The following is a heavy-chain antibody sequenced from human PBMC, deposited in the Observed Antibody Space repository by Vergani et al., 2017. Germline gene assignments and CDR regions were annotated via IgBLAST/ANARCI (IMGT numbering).Heavy chain of an antibody. D-gene: IGHD3-10*01. CDR2: IWYDGRNK. CDR3: ARDRYYLGSGSYPYLYYYGLDV. Sequence: QVHLVESGGGVVQPGRSLRLSCAASGFTFGSFGMHWVRQAPGKGLEWVAVIWYDGRNKQYADSLKGRFTISRDNAKSSLYLQMNSLRAEDTGVYYCARDRYYLGSGSYPYLYYYGLDVWGQGTAVTVSS. V-gene: IGHV3-33*01. J-gene: IGHJ6*02. CDR1: GFTFGSFG.